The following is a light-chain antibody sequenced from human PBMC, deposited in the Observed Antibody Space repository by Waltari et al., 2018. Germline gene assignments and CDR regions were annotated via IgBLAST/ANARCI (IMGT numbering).Light chain of an antibody. CDR1: QSVSSN. V-gene: IGKV3-15*01. CDR2: GAS. CDR3: QQYNNWPFT. Sequence: EIVMTQSPATLSVSPGERATLSCRASQSVSSNLAWYQQKPGQAPRLLIYGASTRATGIPARFSVSGSGTKFTLTISSLQSEDFAVYYCQQYNNWPFTFGPGTKVDIK. J-gene: IGKJ3*01.